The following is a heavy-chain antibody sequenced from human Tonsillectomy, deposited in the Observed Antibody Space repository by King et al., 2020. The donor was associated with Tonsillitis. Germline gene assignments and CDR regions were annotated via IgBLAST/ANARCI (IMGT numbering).Heavy chain of an antibody. CDR1: GGSISSRY. D-gene: IGHD6-13*01. CDR2: IHNSGST. J-gene: IGHJ4*02. CDR3: ARGGGGIAADY. Sequence: VQLQESGPGLVKPSETLSLTCTVSGGSISSRYWSWIRQPPGGGLEWIGYIHNSGSTNYNHSLNSRVTMSVDTSKNQFSLNLSSVTAADTAVYFCARGGGGIAADYWGQGTLVTVSS. V-gene: IGHV4-59*11.